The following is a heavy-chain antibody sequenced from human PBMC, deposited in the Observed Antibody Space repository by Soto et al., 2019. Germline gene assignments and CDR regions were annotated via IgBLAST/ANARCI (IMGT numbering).Heavy chain of an antibody. CDR3: ASPYYGSGRGDGMDV. J-gene: IGHJ6*02. D-gene: IGHD3-10*01. Sequence: GGSLRLSCAASGFTVSSNYMSWVRQAPGKGLEWVSVIYSGGSTYYADSVKGRFTISRDNSKNTLYLQMNSLRAEDTAVYYCASPYYGSGRGDGMDVWGQGTTVTVSS. CDR2: IYSGGST. CDR1: GFTVSSNY. V-gene: IGHV3-53*01.